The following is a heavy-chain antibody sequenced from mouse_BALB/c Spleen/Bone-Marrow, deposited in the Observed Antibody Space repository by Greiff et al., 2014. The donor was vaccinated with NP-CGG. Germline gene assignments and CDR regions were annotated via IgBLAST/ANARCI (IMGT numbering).Heavy chain of an antibody. CDR1: GFTFTDYY. Sequence: EVKLMESGGGLVQPGGSLRLSCAASGFTFTDYYMSWVRQPPGKGLEWLGFIRNKPNGNTTENTASVKGRFTISRDNSKNILYLQMSSLRAEDSAPYYCARDEQFLRFAYWGQGTLVTVSA. J-gene: IGHJ3*01. V-gene: IGHV7-3*02. CDR3: ARDEQFLRFAY. CDR2: IRNKPNGNTT. D-gene: IGHD5-1*01.